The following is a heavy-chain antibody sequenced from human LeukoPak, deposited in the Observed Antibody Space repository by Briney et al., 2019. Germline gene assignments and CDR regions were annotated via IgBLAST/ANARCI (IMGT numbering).Heavy chain of an antibody. J-gene: IGHJ4*02. CDR2: IKSNPDGGTT. D-gene: IGHD3-9*01. V-gene: IGHV3-15*01. CDR1: GFGFTNAW. Sequence: PGGSLRLSCAASGFGFTNAWMPWVRQAPGKAPEWVGRIKSNPDGGTTDYAAPVKGRFTISRDDSKNTLYLQLNSLRTEDTAVYYCTTLSYDIHYWGQGTLVTVSS. CDR3: TTLSYDIHY.